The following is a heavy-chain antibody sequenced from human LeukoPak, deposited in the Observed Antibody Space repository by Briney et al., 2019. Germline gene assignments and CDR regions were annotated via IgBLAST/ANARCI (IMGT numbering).Heavy chain of an antibody. CDR3: ARDPGWSSFDI. Sequence: PGGSLRLSCVASGFSFTSYWMSWVRQAPGKGLEFVANINQDAGTTNYVDSVRGRITISRDNAENSLYLQMSSLRAEDTALYYCARDPGWSSFDIWGQGIMVTVSS. CDR1: GFSFTSYW. J-gene: IGHJ3*02. D-gene: IGHD2-15*01. V-gene: IGHV3-7*01. CDR2: INQDAGTT.